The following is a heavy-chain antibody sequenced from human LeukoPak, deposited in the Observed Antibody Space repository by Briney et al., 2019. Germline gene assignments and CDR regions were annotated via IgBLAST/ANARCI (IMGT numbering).Heavy chain of an antibody. CDR2: INPSGGST. CDR3: ARDRNRITMVRGVISPYYYYYGMDV. CDR1: GYTFTSYY. D-gene: IGHD3-10*01. Sequence: ASVKVSCKASGYTFTSYYMHWVRQAPGRGLEWMGIINPSGGSTIYAQKFQGRVTMTRDTSTSTVYMELSSLRSEDTAVYYCARDRNRITMVRGVISPYYYYYGMDVWGQGTTVTVSS. J-gene: IGHJ6*02. V-gene: IGHV1-46*01.